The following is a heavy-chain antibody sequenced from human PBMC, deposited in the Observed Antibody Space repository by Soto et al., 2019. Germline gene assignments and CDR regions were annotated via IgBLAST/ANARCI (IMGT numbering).Heavy chain of an antibody. CDR1: GFTFSTYA. Sequence: EVQLLESGGGWVQPGGSLRLSCAASGFTFSTYAMTWVRLAPGRGLEWVLGIKSSGSPTDYPESMKGRFTISRDNLMNTLFLDMNGLRAEDTAIYYCAKTPRGGASGDWYFDLWGRGTLVTVSS. J-gene: IGHJ2*01. CDR3: AKTPRGGASGDWYFDL. V-gene: IGHV3-23*05. D-gene: IGHD3-10*01. CDR2: IKSSGSPT.